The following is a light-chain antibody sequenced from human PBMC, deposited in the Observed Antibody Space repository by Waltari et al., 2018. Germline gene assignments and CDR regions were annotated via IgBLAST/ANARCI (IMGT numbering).Light chain of an antibody. CDR3: QQYSSFST. CDR1: QSVGTW. Sequence: DIQMTQSPSTLSASVGDRVTISCRASQSVGTWLAWYQQKPGKASKLLVYMASSLESVVTSRFRGSGSGTEFTLTISSLQPDDFATYTCQQYSSFSTFGQGTKV. CDR2: MAS. J-gene: IGKJ2*01. V-gene: IGKV1-5*03.